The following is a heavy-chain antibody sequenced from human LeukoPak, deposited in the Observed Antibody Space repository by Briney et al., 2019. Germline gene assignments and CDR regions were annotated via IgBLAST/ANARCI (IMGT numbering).Heavy chain of an antibody. D-gene: IGHD6-19*01. CDR3: AKPSSRGPYYYYGMDV. J-gene: IGHJ6*02. CDR2: INGDGSNT. CDR1: GFTFSSYW. Sequence: GGSLRLSCAGSGFTFSSYWMHWVRQAPGKGLVWVSRINGDGSNTEYADSVKGRFTISRDNAKNTLYLQMNSLRAEDTAVYYCAKPSSRGPYYYYGMDVWGQGTTVTVSS. V-gene: IGHV3-74*01.